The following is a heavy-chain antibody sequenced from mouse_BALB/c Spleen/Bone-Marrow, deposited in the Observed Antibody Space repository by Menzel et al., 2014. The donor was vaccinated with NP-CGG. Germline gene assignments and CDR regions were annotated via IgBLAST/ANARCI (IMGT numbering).Heavy chain of an antibody. D-gene: IGHD2-1*01. CDR1: GYSITSDYV. CDR2: ISYSGLT. Sequence: EVKVEESGPGLVKPSQSLSLTCSVAGYSITSDYVWNWIRQFPGNKLEWMGYISYSGLTSYNPSLKSRFSITRDTSKNQFFLQLNSVTTEDTATYYCARWGGNYVGYYAMDYWGQGTSVTVSS. CDR3: ARWGGNYVGYYAMDY. J-gene: IGHJ4*01. V-gene: IGHV3-2*02.